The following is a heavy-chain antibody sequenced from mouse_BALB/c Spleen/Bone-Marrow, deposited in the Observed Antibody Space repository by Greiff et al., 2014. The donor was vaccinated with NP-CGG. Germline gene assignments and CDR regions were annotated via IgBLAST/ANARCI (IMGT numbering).Heavy chain of an antibody. V-gene: IGHV1-74*01. CDR2: IYPSDGYT. D-gene: IGHD2-1*01. J-gene: IGHJ4*01. CDR3: TRQNGNYKAMDY. Sequence: VQLQQSGAELARPGASVKVSCKASGYTFTSYWINWVKQRPGQGLEWIGNIYPSDGYTNYNQNFKDKATLTVDKSSSTAYMQLHSTRLKDSAVEVYTRQNGNYKAMDYWGQGTSVTVSS. CDR1: GYTFTSYW.